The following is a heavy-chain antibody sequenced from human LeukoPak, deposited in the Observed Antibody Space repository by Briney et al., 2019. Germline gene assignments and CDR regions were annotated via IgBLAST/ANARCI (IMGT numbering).Heavy chain of an antibody. D-gene: IGHD3-22*01. Sequence: GGSLRLSCAGSGFTFSSHWMTWVRQAPGKGLEWVANIKEDGTRKNYMDSVKGRFTISRDNAKNSLYLQMNGLRAEDTAVYYCARDEKIGGQGNLVTVSS. CDR3: ARDEKI. CDR1: GFTFSSHW. CDR2: IKEDGTRK. V-gene: IGHV3-7*01. J-gene: IGHJ4*02.